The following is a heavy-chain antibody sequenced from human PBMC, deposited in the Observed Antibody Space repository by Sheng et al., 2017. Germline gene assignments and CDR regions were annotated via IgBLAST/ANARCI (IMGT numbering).Heavy chain of an antibody. D-gene: IGHD1-1*01. Sequence: QVQLVESGGGVVQPGRSLRLSCAASGFTFSSYGMHWVRQVPGKGLEWVAVISYDGSNKYYADSVKGRFTISRDNSKNTLYLQMNSLRAEDTAVYYCAKDQRWLDKTAYYGMDVWGQGTTVTVSS. CDR1: GFTFSSYG. J-gene: IGHJ6*02. CDR3: AKDQRWLDKTAYYGMDV. CDR2: ISYDGSNK. V-gene: IGHV3-30*18.